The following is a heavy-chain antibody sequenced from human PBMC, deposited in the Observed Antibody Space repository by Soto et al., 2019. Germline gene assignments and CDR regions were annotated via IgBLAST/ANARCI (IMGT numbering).Heavy chain of an antibody. CDR2: IHTAKGNT. Sequence: VQVSCTASGYPFTKHVIHWRLHAPGQTHEWMGWIHTAKGNTKYSQKFEARVTLTRDTAASTAYMELNSLRSDDTAVYYCARELPGYFDYWRQGILVTVAS. CDR1: GYPFTKHV. D-gene: IGHD1-7*01. CDR3: ARELPGYFDY. J-gene: IGHJ4*02. V-gene: IGHV1-3*04.